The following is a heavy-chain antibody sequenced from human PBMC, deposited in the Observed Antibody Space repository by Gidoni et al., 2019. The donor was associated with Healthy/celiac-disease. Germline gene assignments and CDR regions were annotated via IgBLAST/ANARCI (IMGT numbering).Heavy chain of an antibody. CDR1: GFTFDDYG. V-gene: IGHV3-20*04. CDR2: INWNGGST. D-gene: IGHD2-2*01. CDR3: ARALGYCSSTSCYLNAFDI. J-gene: IGHJ3*02. Sequence: EVQLVESGGGVVRPGGSLRLSCAASGFTFDDYGMSWVRQAPGKGLEWVSGINWNGGSTGYADSVKGRFTISRDNAKNSLYLQMNSLRAEDTALYYCARALGYCSSTSCYLNAFDIWGQGTMVTVSS.